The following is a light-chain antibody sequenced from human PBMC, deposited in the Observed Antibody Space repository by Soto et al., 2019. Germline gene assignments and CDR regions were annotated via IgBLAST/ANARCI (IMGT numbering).Light chain of an antibody. CDR1: SATIGAGYD. CDR2: GNS. V-gene: IGLV1-40*01. CDR3: QSYDSSLSGYV. J-gene: IGLJ1*01. Sequence: VLTQPPSVSGARGQRVTISCTGSSATIGAGYDVHWYQQLPGTAPKLLIYGNSNRPSGVPDRFSGSKSGTSASLAITGLQAEDEADYYCQSYDSSLSGYVFGTGTKVTVL.